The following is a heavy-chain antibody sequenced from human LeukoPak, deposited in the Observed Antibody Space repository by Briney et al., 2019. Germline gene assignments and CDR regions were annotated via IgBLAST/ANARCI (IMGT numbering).Heavy chain of an antibody. Sequence: SETLSLTCTVSGGSIRSGAYFWSWIRQRPGKGREWIGYIHYSGSAYYNPSLKSRITVSVDTTKNQFSLKLSSVTAADTAVYYCARERDSNYYDSRGYSDAFDIWGQGTMVTVSS. V-gene: IGHV4-31*03. D-gene: IGHD3-22*01. CDR2: IHYSGSA. CDR3: ARERDSNYYDSRGYSDAFDI. CDR1: GGSIRSGAYF. J-gene: IGHJ3*02.